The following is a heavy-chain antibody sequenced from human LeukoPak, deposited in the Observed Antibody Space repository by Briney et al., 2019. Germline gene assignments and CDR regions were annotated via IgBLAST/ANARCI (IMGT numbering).Heavy chain of an antibody. V-gene: IGHV4-34*01. D-gene: IGHD2-2*01. CDR3: ARGDIVVVPAAIGVGWFDP. CDR1: GGSFSGYY. Sequence: ASETLSLTCVVYGGSFSGYYWSWIRQPPGKGLEWIGEINHSGSTNYNPSLKSRVTISVDTSKNQFSLKLSSVTAADTAVYYCARGDIVVVPAAIGVGWFDPWGQGTLVTVSS. J-gene: IGHJ5*02. CDR2: INHSGST.